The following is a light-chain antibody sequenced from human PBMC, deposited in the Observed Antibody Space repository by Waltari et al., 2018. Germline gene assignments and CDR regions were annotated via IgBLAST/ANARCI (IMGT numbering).Light chain of an antibody. CDR1: SSDVGDYYY. CDR3: SSYTNNSTTLTWV. J-gene: IGLJ3*02. Sequence: QSALTQPASVSGSPGQSITISCTGTSSDVGDYYYVSWHQHYPGKAPKLMIYDVIKRPAGVSNRCSGSKSGNTASLTISGLQAEDEADYYCSSYTNNSTTLTWVFGGGTKLTVL. CDR2: DVI. V-gene: IGLV2-14*03.